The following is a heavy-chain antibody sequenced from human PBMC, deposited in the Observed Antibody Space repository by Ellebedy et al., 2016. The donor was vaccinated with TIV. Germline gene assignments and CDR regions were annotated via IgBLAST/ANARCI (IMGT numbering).Heavy chain of an antibody. CDR1: GFTFSSST. CDR3: AADPNWRGPMDV. Sequence: SVKVSCXASGFTFSSSTMQWVRQARGQCLEWIGWIVIGSGNTNYAQKFQERVTITRDMSTSTVYLELSSLRSDDTAVYYCAADPNWRGPMDVWGKGTTVTVSS. D-gene: IGHD3-3*01. V-gene: IGHV1-58*02. CDR2: IVIGSGNT. J-gene: IGHJ6*04.